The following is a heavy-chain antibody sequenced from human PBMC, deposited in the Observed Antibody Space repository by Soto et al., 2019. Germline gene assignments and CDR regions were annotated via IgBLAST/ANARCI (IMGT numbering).Heavy chain of an antibody. CDR3: AREDWKKGYGSSNWFDP. CDR2: TYYRSKWYN. V-gene: IGHV6-1*01. D-gene: IGHD3-10*01. Sequence: SQTLSLTCAISGDSVSSNSAAWSWIRQSPSRGLEWLGRTYYRSKWYNDYAVSVKSRITINPGTSKNQFSLQLNSVTPEDTAVYYCAREDWKKGYGSSNWFDPWGQGTLVTVSS. J-gene: IGHJ5*02. CDR1: GDSVSSNSAA.